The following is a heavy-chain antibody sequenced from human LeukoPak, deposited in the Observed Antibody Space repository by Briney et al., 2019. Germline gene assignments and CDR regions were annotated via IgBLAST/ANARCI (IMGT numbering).Heavy chain of an antibody. CDR1: GYTFTSYG. Sequence: ASVRVSCKASGYTFTSYGISWVLRAPGQGLEWMGWISAYNGNTNYAQKLQGRVTMTTDTSTSTAYMELRSLRSDDTAVYYCARASYDILTGDPFDYWGQGTLVTVSS. D-gene: IGHD3-9*01. CDR2: ISAYNGNT. V-gene: IGHV1-18*01. CDR3: ARASYDILTGDPFDY. J-gene: IGHJ4*02.